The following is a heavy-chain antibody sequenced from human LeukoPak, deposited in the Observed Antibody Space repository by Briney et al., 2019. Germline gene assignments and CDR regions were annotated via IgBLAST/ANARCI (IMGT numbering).Heavy chain of an antibody. V-gene: IGHV3-11*01. CDR3: ARDRRRDYYDSSGYHSGPTG. Sequence: PGGSLRLSCAASGFTFSDYYMSWIRQAPGKGLEWVSYISSSGSTIYYADSVKGRFTISRDNAKNSLYLQMNSLRAEDTAVYYCARDRRRDYYDSSGYHSGPTGWGQGTLITVSS. CDR2: ISSSGSTI. D-gene: IGHD3-22*01. CDR1: GFTFSDYY. J-gene: IGHJ4*02.